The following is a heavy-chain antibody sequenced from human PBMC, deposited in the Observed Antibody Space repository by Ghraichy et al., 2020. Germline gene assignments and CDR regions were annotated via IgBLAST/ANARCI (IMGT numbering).Heavy chain of an antibody. CDR2: IFSGGIT. V-gene: IGHV3-66*01. CDR3: ARETGYSYGHGVDY. D-gene: IGHD5-18*01. J-gene: IGHJ4*02. CDR1: GFTVSRNY. Sequence: GGSLRLSCAASGFTVSRNYLSWVRQAPGKGLEWVSVIFSGGITYYADSVKGRFTISRDNSKNMVYLQMNSLRAEDTAVYYCARETGYSYGHGVDYWGQGTLVTVSP.